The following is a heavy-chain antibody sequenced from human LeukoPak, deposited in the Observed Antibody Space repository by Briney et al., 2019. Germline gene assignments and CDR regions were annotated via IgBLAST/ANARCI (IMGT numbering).Heavy chain of an antibody. Sequence: SVKVSCKASGGTFNSYAISWVRQAPGQGLEWMGGINPIFGTANYAQKFRGRVTITADESTSTAYMELSSLRSEDTAVYYCARDRGRRTAAGTYYYYGMDVWGKGTTVTVSS. CDR3: ARDRGRRTAAGTYYYYGMDV. CDR2: INPIFGTA. D-gene: IGHD6-13*01. V-gene: IGHV1-69*13. CDR1: GGTFNSYA. J-gene: IGHJ6*04.